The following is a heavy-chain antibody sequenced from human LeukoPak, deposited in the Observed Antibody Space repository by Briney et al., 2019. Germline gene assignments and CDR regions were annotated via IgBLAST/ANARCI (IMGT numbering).Heavy chain of an antibody. CDR3: ARDERFGVLNF. CDR1: GYSISSGYY. CDR2: VYHSGTT. V-gene: IGHV4-38-2*02. D-gene: IGHD3-16*01. J-gene: IGHJ4*02. Sequence: PSETLSLTCAVSGYSISSGYYWVWIRQPPGKGLEWIGTVYHSGTTFYNSSLKSRITISVDTSKNQFSLKLSSVTAADTAVYFCARDERFGVLNFWGQGTLVTVSS.